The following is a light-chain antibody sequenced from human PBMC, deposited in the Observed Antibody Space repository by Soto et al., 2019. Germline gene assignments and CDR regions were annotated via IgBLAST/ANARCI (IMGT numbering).Light chain of an antibody. Sequence: DIQMTQSPSTLSASVGDSVTITCRASQTIRNWLAWYQQKPGKVPNLLIYEASNLESGVPSRFSGTGSGTEFTLTIYSLQPDDFATYYCQQYNSYSRGTFGQGTRVEIK. J-gene: IGKJ1*01. CDR3: QQYNSYSRGT. CDR1: QTIRNW. CDR2: EAS. V-gene: IGKV1-5*03.